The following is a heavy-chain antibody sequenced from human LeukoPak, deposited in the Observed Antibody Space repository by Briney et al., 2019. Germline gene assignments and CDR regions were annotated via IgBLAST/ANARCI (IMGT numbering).Heavy chain of an antibody. J-gene: IGHJ4*02. Sequence: GRSLRLSCAASGFTFSSYGMHWVRQAPGKGLEWVSVIYSGGSTYYADSVKGRFTISRDNSKNTLYLQMNSLRAEDTAVYYCARDRGTCGSGSYPYYWGQGTLVTVSS. CDR3: ARDRGTCGSGSYPYY. CDR2: IYSGGST. CDR1: GFTFSSYG. V-gene: IGHV3-NL1*01. D-gene: IGHD3-10*01.